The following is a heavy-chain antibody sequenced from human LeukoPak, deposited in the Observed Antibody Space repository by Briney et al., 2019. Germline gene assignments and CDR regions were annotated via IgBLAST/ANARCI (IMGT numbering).Heavy chain of an antibody. Sequence: PSETLSLTCTVSVGSISTYYWNWIRQPAGKGLEWIGRIYHSGSTNYNPSLKSRVTMSVDTSKNQFSLRLNSVTAADTAVYYCAREGMATIHFDYWGQGTLVTVSS. D-gene: IGHD5-24*01. V-gene: IGHV4-4*07. CDR2: IYHSGST. CDR3: AREGMATIHFDY. J-gene: IGHJ4*02. CDR1: VGSISTYY.